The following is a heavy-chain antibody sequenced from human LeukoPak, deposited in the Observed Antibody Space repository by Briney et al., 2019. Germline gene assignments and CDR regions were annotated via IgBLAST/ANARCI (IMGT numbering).Heavy chain of an antibody. V-gene: IGHV5-51*01. CDR2: IYPDDSDT. J-gene: IGHJ6*02. CDR1: GSIFTSHW. Sequence: GASLQISCEGSGSIFTSHWIAGGRQLPGKGLEWMGIIYPDDSDTRYSTSFHGQVTISADKSINTAYLQWSSLKASDTAMYYCARRHDYGGDPRWYGMDVWGQGTTVTVSS. CDR3: ARRHDYGGDPRWYGMDV. D-gene: IGHD4-23*01.